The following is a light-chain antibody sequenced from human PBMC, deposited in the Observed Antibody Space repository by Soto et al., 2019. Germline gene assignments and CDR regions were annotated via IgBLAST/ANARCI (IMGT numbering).Light chain of an antibody. Sequence: DIQMTQSPSTRSASVGDRVTITCRASQSISSWLAWYQQKPGKAPKLLIYDASSLESGVPSRFSGSGSGTEFTLTISSLQTDDFATYYCQQYDSYSWTFGQGTKVDIK. CDR2: DAS. J-gene: IGKJ1*01. CDR3: QQYDSYSWT. CDR1: QSISSW. V-gene: IGKV1-5*01.